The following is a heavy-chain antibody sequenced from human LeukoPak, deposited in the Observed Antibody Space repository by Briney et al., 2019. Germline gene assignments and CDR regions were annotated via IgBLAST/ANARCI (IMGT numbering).Heavy chain of an antibody. CDR1: GGSISSSSYY. D-gene: IGHD1-26*01. J-gene: IGHJ4*02. CDR3: ASSIVVAIFY. Sequence: PSETLSLTCTVSGGSISSSSYYWGWIRQPPGKGLEWIGSIYYSGSTYYNPSLKSRVTISVDTSKNQFSLKLSSVTAADTAVYYCASSIVVAIFYWGQGTLVTVSS. V-gene: IGHV4-39*01. CDR2: IYYSGST.